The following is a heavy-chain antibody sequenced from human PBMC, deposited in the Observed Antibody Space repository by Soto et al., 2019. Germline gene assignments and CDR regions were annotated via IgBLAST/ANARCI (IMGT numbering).Heavy chain of an antibody. Sequence: EVQLLESGGGLVQPGGSLRLSCAASGFTFSSYAVSWVRQAPGKGLVWVSTVSESGTITYYADSVRGRFTMSRDNSKNTLELQMNSLRAEDTAIYYCAKGGRRRGIYPPLDFWGQGTLVTVSS. J-gene: IGHJ4*02. D-gene: IGHD3-10*01. V-gene: IGHV3-23*01. CDR1: GFTFSSYA. CDR3: AKGGRRRGIYPPLDF. CDR2: VSESGTIT.